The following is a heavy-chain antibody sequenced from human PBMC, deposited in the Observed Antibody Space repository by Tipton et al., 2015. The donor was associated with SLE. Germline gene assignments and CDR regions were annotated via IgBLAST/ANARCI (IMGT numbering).Heavy chain of an antibody. Sequence: SLRLSCAASGFSFSYYAMHWVRQAPGKGLEWVAVISYDGSNKYYADSVKGRFTISRDNSKNTLYLQMNSLRAEDTAVYYCAKGSTVIYYGMDVWGQGTTVSVSS. CDR3: AKGSTVIYYGMDV. CDR2: ISYDGSNK. V-gene: IGHV3-30*18. J-gene: IGHJ6*02. D-gene: IGHD4-11*01. CDR1: GFSFSYYA.